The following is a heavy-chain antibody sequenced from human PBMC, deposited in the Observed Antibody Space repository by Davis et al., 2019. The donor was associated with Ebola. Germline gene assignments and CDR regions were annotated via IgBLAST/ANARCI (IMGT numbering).Heavy chain of an antibody. CDR1: GFTFCSYA. J-gene: IGHJ4*02. CDR2: ISYDGSNK. D-gene: IGHD2-8*01. CDR3: AKYCTNGVCPFDY. Sequence: GGSLRLSCAASGFTFCSYAMHWVRQAPGKGLVWVAVISYDGSNKYYADSVKGRFTISRDNSKNTLYLQMNSLRAEDTAVYYCAKYCTNGVCPFDYWGQGTLVTVSS. V-gene: IGHV3-30*04.